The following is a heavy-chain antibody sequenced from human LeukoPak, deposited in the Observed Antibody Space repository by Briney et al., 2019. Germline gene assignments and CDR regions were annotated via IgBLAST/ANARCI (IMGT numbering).Heavy chain of an antibody. V-gene: IGHV3-30*18. CDR1: EFTFSSYG. D-gene: IGHD3-16*01. J-gene: IGHJ4*02. CDR3: AKSRPYDTPYYFDY. CDR2: ISSDGSNK. Sequence: GGSLRLSCAASEFTFSSYGMHWVRQAPGKGLEGVAVISSDGSNKYYADSVKGRFTISRDHSKDTLYLQMNSLRAEDTAVYYCAKSRPYDTPYYFDYWGQGTLVTVSS.